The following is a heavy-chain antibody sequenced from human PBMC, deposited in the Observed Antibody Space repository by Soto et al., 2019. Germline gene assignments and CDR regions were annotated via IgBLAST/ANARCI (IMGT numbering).Heavy chain of an antibody. V-gene: IGHV1-69*13. J-gene: IGHJ4*02. CDR1: GGTFSSYA. D-gene: IGHD3-22*01. CDR2: IIPIFGTA. Sequence: SVKVSCKASGGTFSSYAISWVRQAPGQGLEWMGGIIPIFGTANYAQKFQGRVTITADESTSTAYMELSSLRSEDTAVYYCARGTWSSGYSAPFDYWGQGTLVTVSS. CDR3: ARGTWSSGYSAPFDY.